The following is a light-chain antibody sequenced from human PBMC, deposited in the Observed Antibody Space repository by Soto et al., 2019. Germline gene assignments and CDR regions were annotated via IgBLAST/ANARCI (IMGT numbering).Light chain of an antibody. CDR3: LQDFIYPYT. J-gene: IGKJ2*01. V-gene: IGKV1-5*01. CDR1: QNIRSR. CDR2: DAS. Sequence: DFQMTQSPSTLSACVGDRVTITCRASQNIRSRLAWFQQKPGKAPKLLIYDASSLQSGVPSRFSGSGSGTDFTLTISSLQPEDFATYYCLQDFIYPYTFGQGTKVDIK.